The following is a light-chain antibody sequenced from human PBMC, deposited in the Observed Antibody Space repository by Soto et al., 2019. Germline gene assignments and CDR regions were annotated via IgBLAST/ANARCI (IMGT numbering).Light chain of an antibody. CDR2: AAS. CDR1: QSISTY. J-gene: IGKJ1*01. Sequence: DIQMTQSPSSLSASVGDRVTITCRASQSISTYLNWDQQKPGKAPKLLIYAASTLQSGVPSRFSGSGSGTDFTLTISSMQPADFATYYCEHSYSTPRTFGKGTKV. CDR3: EHSYSTPRT. V-gene: IGKV1-39*01.